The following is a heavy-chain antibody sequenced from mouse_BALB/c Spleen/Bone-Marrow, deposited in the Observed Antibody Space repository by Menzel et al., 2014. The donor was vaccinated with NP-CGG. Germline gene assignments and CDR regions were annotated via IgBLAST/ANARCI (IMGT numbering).Heavy chain of an antibody. Sequence: EVKLVESGGGLVQPGGSRRLSCAASGFTFSSFGMHWVRQAPEKGLEWVAYISSGSSTIFYVDTVKGRFTISRDNPKNTLFLQVTSLRSEDTAMYYCTRGGNWDDFDVWGAGTTVTVSS. CDR3: TRGGNWDDFDV. V-gene: IGHV5-17*02. D-gene: IGHD4-1*01. J-gene: IGHJ1*01. CDR1: GFTFSSFG. CDR2: ISSGSSTI.